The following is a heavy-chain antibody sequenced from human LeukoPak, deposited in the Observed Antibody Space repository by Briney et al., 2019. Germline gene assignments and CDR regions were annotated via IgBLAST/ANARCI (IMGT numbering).Heavy chain of an antibody. Sequence: GASVKVSCKASGYTFTGYYLHWVRQAPGQGLEWMGWINPKTGGTKYAQKFQGRVTMTRDTSISTAYMEVTRLTYDDTAVYFCASGDRITATDIWYFDYWGQGTLVTVSS. CDR3: ASGDRITATDIWYFDY. CDR2: INPKTGGT. D-gene: IGHD6-13*01. CDR1: GYTFTGYY. J-gene: IGHJ4*02. V-gene: IGHV1-2*02.